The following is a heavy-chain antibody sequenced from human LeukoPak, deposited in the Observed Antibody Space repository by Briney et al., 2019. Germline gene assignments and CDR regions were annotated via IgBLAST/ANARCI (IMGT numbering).Heavy chain of an antibody. J-gene: IGHJ5*02. D-gene: IGHD5-12*01. Sequence: SETLSLTCTVSGGSISGYYWSWIRQPPGKGLEWIGEINHSGSTNYNPSLKSRVTISVDTSKNQFSLKLSSVTAADTAVYYCARGRGRGWFDPWGQGTLVTVSS. CDR1: GGSISGYY. CDR3: ARGRGRGWFDP. V-gene: IGHV4-34*01. CDR2: INHSGST.